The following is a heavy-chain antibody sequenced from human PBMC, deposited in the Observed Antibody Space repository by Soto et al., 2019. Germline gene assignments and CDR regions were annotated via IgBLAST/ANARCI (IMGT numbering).Heavy chain of an antibody. CDR1: DSPISSYY. D-gene: IGHD6-19*01. V-gene: IGHV4-59*12. CDR3: ARVAVAGTRVDY. J-gene: IGHJ4*02. Sequence: PSETLSLTCTVSDSPISSYYWGWFRQPPGLGLEWVGYIYYTGTTTYNPSLRSRVAISLDASKSQFSLKLTSVTAADTAVYFCARVAVAGTRVDYWGQGTLVTVSS. CDR2: IYYTGTT.